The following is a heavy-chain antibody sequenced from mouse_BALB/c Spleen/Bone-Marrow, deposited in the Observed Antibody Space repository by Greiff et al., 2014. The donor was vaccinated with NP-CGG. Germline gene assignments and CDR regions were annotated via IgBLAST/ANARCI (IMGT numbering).Heavy chain of an antibody. CDR3: ARRLLYYFDY. Sequence: QVQLQQSGAELMKPGASVKISCKATGYTFSTYWMEWVKQRPGHGLEWIGEILPGSGSTNYNEKFKGKATFTADTSSNTAYMQISSLTSEDSAVYYCARRLLYYFDYWGQGTTLTVSS. V-gene: IGHV1-9*01. CDR2: ILPGSGST. D-gene: IGHD1-2*01. J-gene: IGHJ2*01. CDR1: GYTFSTYW.